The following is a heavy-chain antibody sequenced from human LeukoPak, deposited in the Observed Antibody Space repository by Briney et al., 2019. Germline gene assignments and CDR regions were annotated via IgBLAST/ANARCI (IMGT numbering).Heavy chain of an antibody. J-gene: IGHJ6*03. CDR2: INHSGST. CDR3: ARGIGSSTSSNPYYYHMDV. Sequence: PSETLSLTCAVYGGSFSGYYWSWIRQPPGKGLEWIGEINHSGSTNYNPSLKSRVTMSVDTSKNQFSLKLSSVTAADTAVYYCARGIGSSTSSNPYYYHMDVWGKGTTVTISS. CDR1: GGSFSGYY. D-gene: IGHD2-2*01. V-gene: IGHV4-34*01.